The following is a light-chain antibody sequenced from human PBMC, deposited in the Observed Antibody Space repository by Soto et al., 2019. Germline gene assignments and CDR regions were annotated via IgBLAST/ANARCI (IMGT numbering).Light chain of an antibody. V-gene: IGKV1-5*03. CDR3: QQYNSYWT. CDR1: QSISSW. CDR2: KAS. J-gene: IGKJ1*01. Sequence: DIQMTQSPSTLSASVGDRVTITCRASQSISSWLAWYQQKPGKAPKLLIYKASSLERGVPSRFSGSGSGTEFTLTISSLHPDDFAPYYCQQYNSYWTFGQGTKVEIK.